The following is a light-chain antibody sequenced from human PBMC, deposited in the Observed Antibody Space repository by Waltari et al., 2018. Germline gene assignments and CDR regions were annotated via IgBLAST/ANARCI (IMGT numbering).Light chain of an antibody. CDR3: QQYDYWPWT. CDR2: GAS. J-gene: IGKJ1*01. CDR1: QNLRST. Sequence: ELVLPQSPAPLSLSPGESAPLSFRASQNLRSTFAWFQQKPGQPPRLLIYGASTRAAGIPARFSGSGSGTDFSLTISSLQPEDFATYYCQQYDYWPWTFGQGTRVE. V-gene: IGKV3D-15*01.